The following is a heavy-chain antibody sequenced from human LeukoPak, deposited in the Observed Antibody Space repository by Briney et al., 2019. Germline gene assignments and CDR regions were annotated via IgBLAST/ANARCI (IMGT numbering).Heavy chain of an antibody. D-gene: IGHD6-13*01. CDR1: GFTFSRYS. CDR2: ITSSSSSI. J-gene: IGHJ6*03. V-gene: IGHV3-48*01. Sequence: GGSLRLSCAAPGFTFSRYSMNWVRQAPGKGLEWVSYITSSSSSIYYADSVRGRFTISRDNAENSLYLQMNSLRAEDTAVYYCARGLQQLVRGFNYYFMDVWGKGTTVTVPS. CDR3: ARGLQQLVRGFNYYFMDV.